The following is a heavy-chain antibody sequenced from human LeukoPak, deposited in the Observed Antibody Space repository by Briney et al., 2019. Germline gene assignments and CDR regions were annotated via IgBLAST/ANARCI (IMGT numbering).Heavy chain of an antibody. D-gene: IGHD2-2*01. CDR1: GFTVSSNY. V-gene: IGHV3-66*01. J-gene: IGHJ6*02. Sequence: GGSLRLSCAASGFTVSSNYMSWVRQAPGKGLEWVSVIYSGGSTYYADSVKGRYTISRDNSKNTLYLQMNSLRAEDTAVYYCARDYCSSTSCYYYYYGMDVWGQGTTVTVSS. CDR3: ARDYCSSTSCYYYYYGMDV. CDR2: IYSGGST.